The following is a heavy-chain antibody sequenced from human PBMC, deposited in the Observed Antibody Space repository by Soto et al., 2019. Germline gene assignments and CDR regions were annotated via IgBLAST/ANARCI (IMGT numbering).Heavy chain of an antibody. CDR1: GGTFSSYA. J-gene: IGHJ6*02. V-gene: IGHV1-69*13. Sequence: ASVKVSCKASGGTFSSYAISWVRQAPGQGLEWMGGIIPIFGTANYAQKFQGRVTITADESTSTAYMELSSLRSEDTAVYYCARAQRGAGVSYYHYRMDVCGQGTTVTVSS. CDR3: ARAQRGAGVSYYHYRMDV. D-gene: IGHD6-19*01. CDR2: IIPIFGTA.